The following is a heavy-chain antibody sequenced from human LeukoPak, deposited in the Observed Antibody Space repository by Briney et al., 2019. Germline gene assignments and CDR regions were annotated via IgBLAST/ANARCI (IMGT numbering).Heavy chain of an antibody. D-gene: IGHD2-2*01. J-gene: IGHJ4*02. CDR1: GFTFSSYW. V-gene: IGHV3-7*01. CDR2: IKQDGSEK. CDR3: ARDGVRYCSSTSCYLDY. Sequence: GGSLRLPCAASGFTFSSYWMSWVRQAPGKGLEWVANIKQDGSEKYYVDSVKGRFTISRDNAKNSLYLQMNSLRAEDTAVYYCARDGVRYCSSTSCYLDYWGQGTLVTVSS.